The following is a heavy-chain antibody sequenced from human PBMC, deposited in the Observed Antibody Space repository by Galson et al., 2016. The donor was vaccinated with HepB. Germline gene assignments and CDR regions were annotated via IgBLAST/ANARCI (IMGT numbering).Heavy chain of an antibody. CDR3: ARAMVRGVPPNWLHP. J-gene: IGHJ5*02. D-gene: IGHD3-10*01. V-gene: IGHV1-18*01. CDR1: NYTFVSYG. CDR2: INPHNGSA. Sequence: SVKVSCKASNYTFVSYGMTWVRQAPGQGLEWMGWINPHNGSANYEQKFQGRVSVTVDKSTTTAYMELRSLRSDDTAMYYCARAMVRGVPPNWLHPWGQGTLVTVSS.